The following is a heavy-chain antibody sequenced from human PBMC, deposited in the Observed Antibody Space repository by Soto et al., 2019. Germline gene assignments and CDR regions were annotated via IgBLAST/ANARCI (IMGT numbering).Heavy chain of an antibody. J-gene: IGHJ5*02. V-gene: IGHV1-8*01. CDR2: MNHNRGNT. CDR3: ARERTRGFDP. Sequence: ASVKASCKASGYTFTSYDINCVRQDNGQGLERMGWMNHNRGNTAYAKKFMGRVTMTRNTSINKAYLELSSLRYEDTAGNERARERTRGFDPWGQGTLVTVSS. CDR1: GYTFTSYD.